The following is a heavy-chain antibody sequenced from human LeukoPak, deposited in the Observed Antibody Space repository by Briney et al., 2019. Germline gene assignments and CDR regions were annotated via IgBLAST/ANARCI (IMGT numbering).Heavy chain of an antibody. CDR3: ARDSYAFFLGGVIPTWYFDY. Sequence: SETLSLTCTVSGGSISSYYWSWIRQPPGKGLEWIGYIYYSGSTNYNPSLKSRVTISVDTSKNQFSLKLSSVTAADTAVYYCARDSYAFFLGGVIPTWYFDYWGQGTLVTVSS. V-gene: IGHV4-59*12. D-gene: IGHD3-16*02. J-gene: IGHJ4*02. CDR2: IYYSGST. CDR1: GGSISSYY.